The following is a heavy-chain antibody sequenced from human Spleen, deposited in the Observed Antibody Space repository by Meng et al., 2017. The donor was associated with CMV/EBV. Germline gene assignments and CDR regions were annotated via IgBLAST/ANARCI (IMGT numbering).Heavy chain of an antibody. CDR3: ARVDWNNLMDY. V-gene: IGHV1-2*02. CDR2: VNPNSGGT. CDR1: EERFNTYS. Sequence: ASVKVSCKASEERFNTYSVSWVRQAPGQGLEWMGWVNPNSGGTNYAQKFQGRVTMTRDTSISTAYMELSRLRSDDTAVYYCARVDWNNLMDYWGQGTLVTVSS. J-gene: IGHJ4*02. D-gene: IGHD1/OR15-1a*01.